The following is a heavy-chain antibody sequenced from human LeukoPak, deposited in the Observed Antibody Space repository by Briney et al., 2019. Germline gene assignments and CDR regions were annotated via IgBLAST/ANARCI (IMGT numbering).Heavy chain of an antibody. Sequence: GGSLRLSCAASGFTFSSYAMSRVRQAPGKGLEWVSAISGSGGSTYYADSVKGRLTISRDNSKNTLYLQMNSLRAEDTAVYDCAKGPAILFGDHHYYYCMDVWGQGTTVTVSS. CDR2: ISGSGGST. J-gene: IGHJ6*02. CDR3: AKGPAILFGDHHYYYCMDV. V-gene: IGHV3-23*01. CDR1: GFTFSSYA. D-gene: IGHD3-10*02.